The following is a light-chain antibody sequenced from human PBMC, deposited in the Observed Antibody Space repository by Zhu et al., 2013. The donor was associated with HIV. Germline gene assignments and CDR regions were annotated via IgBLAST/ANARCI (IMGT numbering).Light chain of an antibody. Sequence: QSVLTQPPPVSAAPGQKVTISCSGSSSNIGTNYVSWYQQFPGTAPKVVIFDNTKRPSGIPDRFSGSTSGTSATLGITGLQSGDEADYYCATWDGSPSVGAVVFGGGTKVTVL. V-gene: IGLV1-51*01. CDR1: SSNIGTNY. CDR2: DNT. CDR3: ATWDGSPSVGAVV. J-gene: IGLJ2*01.